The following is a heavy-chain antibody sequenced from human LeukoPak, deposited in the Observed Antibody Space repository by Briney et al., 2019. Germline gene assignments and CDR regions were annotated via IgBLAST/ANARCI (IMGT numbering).Heavy chain of an antibody. J-gene: IGHJ3*02. V-gene: IGHV4-59*01. Sequence: SETLSLTCTVSGGSISSYYWSWIRQPPGKGLEWIGYIYYSGSTNYNPSLKSRVTISVDTSKNQFSLKLSSVTAADTAVYYCATSYYDFWSGYYTDSDAFDIWGQGTMVTVSS. CDR2: IYYSGST. CDR1: GGSISSYY. CDR3: ATSYYDFWSGYYTDSDAFDI. D-gene: IGHD3-3*01.